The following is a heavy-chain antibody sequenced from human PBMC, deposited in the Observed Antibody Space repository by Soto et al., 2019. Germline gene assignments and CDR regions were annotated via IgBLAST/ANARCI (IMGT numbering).Heavy chain of an antibody. CDR1: GFTFSSYA. J-gene: IGHJ4*02. Sequence: LGGSLRLSCAASGFTFSSYAMSWVRQAPGKGLEWVSAISGSGGSTYYADSVKGRFTISRDNSKNTLYLQMNSLRAEDTAVYYCAKDPEFISTVTTPLLPVRFDYWGQGTLVTVSS. CDR3: AKDPEFISTVTTPLLPVRFDY. V-gene: IGHV3-23*01. CDR2: ISGSGGST. D-gene: IGHD4-4*01.